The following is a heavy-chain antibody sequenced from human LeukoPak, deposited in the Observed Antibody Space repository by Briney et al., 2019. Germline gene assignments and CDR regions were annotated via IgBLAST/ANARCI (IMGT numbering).Heavy chain of an antibody. CDR3: TSFTIFDGPNWFDP. J-gene: IGHJ5*02. CDR2: IKSKTDGGTT. V-gene: IGHV3-15*01. Sequence: GGSLRLSCAASGFTFSNAWMSWVRQAPGKGLEWVGRIKSKTDGGTTDYAAPVRGRFTISRGDSKNTLYLQMNSLKTEDTAVYYCTSFTIFDGPNWFDPWGQGTLVTVSS. CDR1: GFTFSNAW. D-gene: IGHD3-3*01.